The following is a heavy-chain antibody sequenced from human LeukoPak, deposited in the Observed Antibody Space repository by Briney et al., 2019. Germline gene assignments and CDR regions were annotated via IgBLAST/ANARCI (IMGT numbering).Heavy chain of an antibody. Sequence: SETLSLTCTVSGDSISSYYWSWIRQPPGKGLEWIGWSGHIYARGSTNYHPSLKSRATISADTSKNQFSLKLSSVTAADTAVYYCARRLGNRLLDYWGQGTLVTVSS. CDR3: ARRLGNRLLDY. J-gene: IGHJ4*02. V-gene: IGHV4-4*09. CDR1: GDSISSYY. D-gene: IGHD7-27*01. CDR2: IYARGST.